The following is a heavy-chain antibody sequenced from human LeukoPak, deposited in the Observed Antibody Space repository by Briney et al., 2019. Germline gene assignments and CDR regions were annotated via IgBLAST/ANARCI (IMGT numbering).Heavy chain of an antibody. CDR2: IYYSGST. J-gene: IGHJ4*02. CDR1: GGSISSSSYY. Sequence: SGTLSLTCTVSGGSISSSSYYWGWIRQPPGKGLEWIGSIYYSGSTYYNPSLKSRVTISVDTSKNQFSLKLSSVTAADTAVYYCARGYYDYVWGSYRYTPVSDYWGQGTLVTVSS. CDR3: ARGYYDYVWGSYRYTPVSDY. D-gene: IGHD3-16*02. V-gene: IGHV4-39*07.